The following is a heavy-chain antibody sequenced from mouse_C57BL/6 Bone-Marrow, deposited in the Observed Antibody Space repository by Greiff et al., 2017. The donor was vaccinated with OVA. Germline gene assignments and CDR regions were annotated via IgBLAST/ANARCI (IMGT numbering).Heavy chain of an antibody. D-gene: IGHD1-1*01. CDR3: ARGGYYGSSPAWFAY. CDR1: GYTFPSYC. Sequence: KQPGAELVKPGASVKLSCKASGYTFPSYCLPRVKQRPGQGLEWIGEIDPSDSYTNYNQKFKGKATLTVETSSSTAYMQLSRLTSEDSAVYYCARGGYYGSSPAWFAYWGQGTLVTVSA. V-gene: IGHV1-50*01. J-gene: IGHJ3*01. CDR2: IDPSDSYT.